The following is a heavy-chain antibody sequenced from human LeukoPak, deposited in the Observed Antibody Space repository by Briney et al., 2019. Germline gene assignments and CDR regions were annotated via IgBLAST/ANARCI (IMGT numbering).Heavy chain of an antibody. D-gene: IGHD4-17*01. V-gene: IGHV3-74*01. CDR1: GFAFSSYW. J-gene: IGHJ6*02. CDR2: INSDGSST. CDR3: TITVTLVDYGMDV. Sequence: GGSLRLSCAASGFAFSSYWMHWVRRAPGKGLVWVSRINSDGSSTTYADSVKGRFTISRDNAKNTLYLQMNSLRAEDTAVYYCTITVTLVDYGMDVWGQGTTVTVSS.